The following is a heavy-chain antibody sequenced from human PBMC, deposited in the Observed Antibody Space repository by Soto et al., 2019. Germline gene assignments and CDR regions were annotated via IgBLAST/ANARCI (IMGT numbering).Heavy chain of an antibody. V-gene: IGHV4-61*01. Sequence: SETLSLTCTVSGGSVSSGSYYWSWIRQPPGKGLEWIGYIYYSGSTNYNPSLKSRVTISVDTSKNQFSLKLSSVTAADTAVYYCAGRIAVAGTFDYWGQGTLVTVSS. CDR1: GGSVSSGSYY. D-gene: IGHD6-19*01. CDR3: AGRIAVAGTFDY. J-gene: IGHJ4*02. CDR2: IYYSGST.